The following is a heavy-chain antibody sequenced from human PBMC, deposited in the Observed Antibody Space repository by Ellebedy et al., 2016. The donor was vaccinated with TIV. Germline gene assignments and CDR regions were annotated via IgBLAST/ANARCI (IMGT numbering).Heavy chain of an antibody. Sequence: GESLKISCAASGFSFSSYWMSWVRQAPGKGLQWVAHISQDGRETYYVDSVKGRFTISRDNANNSLNLQMISLRVEDTAVYYCARDRYFYQLDALDFWGQGTTLIVSS. CDR3: ARDRYFYQLDALDF. CDR1: GFSFSSYW. D-gene: IGHD3-9*01. J-gene: IGHJ3*01. V-gene: IGHV3-7*03. CDR2: ISQDGRET.